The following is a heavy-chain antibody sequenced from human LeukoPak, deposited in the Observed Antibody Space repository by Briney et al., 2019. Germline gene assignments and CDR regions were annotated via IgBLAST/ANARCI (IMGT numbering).Heavy chain of an antibody. V-gene: IGHV4-59*11. J-gene: IGHJ3*02. Sequence: PSETLSLTCTVSGSSISSHYWSWLRQPPGKGLEWIGYIYYSGSTNYNPSLKSRVTISVDTSKNQFSLKLSSVTAADTAVYYCARDEAGAFDIWGQGTMVTVSS. CDR3: ARDEAGAFDI. CDR1: GSSISSHY. D-gene: IGHD6-13*01. CDR2: IYYSGST.